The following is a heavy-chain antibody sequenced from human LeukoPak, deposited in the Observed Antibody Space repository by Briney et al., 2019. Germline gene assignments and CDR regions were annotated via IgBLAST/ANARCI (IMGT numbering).Heavy chain of an antibody. CDR3: VRDCGNGGNSCYTSPERFDY. D-gene: IGHD2-2*02. CDR2: ISAYNGDI. Sequence: ASVKVSCKASGYTFTNYGITWVRQAPGQGLEWVGWISAYNGDIIYARQFQNRVTMTTDTSTTTGYMELRSLRYDDTAVYYCVRDCGNGGNSCYTSPERFDYWGQGTLVTVSS. CDR1: GYTFTNYG. J-gene: IGHJ4*02. V-gene: IGHV1-18*01.